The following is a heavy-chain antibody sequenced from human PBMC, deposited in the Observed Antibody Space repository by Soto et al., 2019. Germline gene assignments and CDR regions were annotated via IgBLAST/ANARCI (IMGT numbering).Heavy chain of an antibody. V-gene: IGHV4-30-4*01. CDR3: ARRGGSGYGFGYFDY. CDR1: GGSISSVDYY. CDR2: IYYSGST. Sequence: TLSLTCTVSGGSISSVDYYLSWIRQPPGKGLEWIGYIYYSGSTYYSPSLKSRVTISVDTSKNQFSLKLSSVTAADTAVYYCARRGGSGYGFGYFDYWGQGTLVTVSS. J-gene: IGHJ4*02. D-gene: IGHD3-22*01.